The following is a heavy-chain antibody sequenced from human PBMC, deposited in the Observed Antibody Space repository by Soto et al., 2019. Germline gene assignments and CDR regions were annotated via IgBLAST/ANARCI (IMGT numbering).Heavy chain of an antibody. J-gene: IGHJ4*02. CDR2: IYHSGST. CDR3: ARAMTTVTTIDC. Sequence: PSETLSLTCAVSGGSISSGGYSWSWIRQPPGKGLEWIGYIYHSGSTYYNPSLKSRVTISVDRSKNQFSLKLSSVTAADTAVYYCARAMTTVTTIDCWGQGTLVTVSS. D-gene: IGHD4-17*01. V-gene: IGHV4-30-2*01. CDR1: GGSISSGGYS.